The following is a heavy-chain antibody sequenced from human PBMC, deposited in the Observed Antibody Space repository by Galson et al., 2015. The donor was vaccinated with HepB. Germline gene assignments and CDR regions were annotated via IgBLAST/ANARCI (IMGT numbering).Heavy chain of an antibody. CDR2: ISGSGGST. D-gene: IGHD3-10*01. CDR3: AKDARTRFGESRWVGLKD. Sequence: SLRLSCAASGFTFSSYAMSWVRQAPGKGLEWVSAISGSGGSTYYADSVKGRFTISRDNSKNTLYLQMNSLRAEDTAVYYCAKDARTRFGESRWVGLKDWGQGTLVTVSS. J-gene: IGHJ4*02. CDR1: GFTFSSYA. V-gene: IGHV3-23*01.